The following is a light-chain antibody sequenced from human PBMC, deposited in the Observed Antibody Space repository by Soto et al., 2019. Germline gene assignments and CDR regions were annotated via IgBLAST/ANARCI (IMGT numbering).Light chain of an antibody. CDR2: EGS. CDR1: SSDVGSYNL. J-gene: IGLJ1*01. Sequence: PASVSGSPGQSITISCTGTSSDVGSYNLVSWYQQHPGKAPKLMIYEGSKRPSGVSNRFSGSKSGNTASLTISGLQAEDEADYYCCSYAGSIVYVFGTGTKVTVL. CDR3: CSYAGSIVYV. V-gene: IGLV2-23*01.